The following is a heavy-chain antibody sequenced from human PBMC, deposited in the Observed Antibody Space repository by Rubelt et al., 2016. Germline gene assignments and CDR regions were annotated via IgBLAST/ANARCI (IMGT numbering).Heavy chain of an antibody. V-gene: IGHV4-38-2*02. CDR3: ARHDTGSFLFDF. J-gene: IGHJ4*02. CDR1: GYSISSGYH. D-gene: IGHD1-26*01. Sequence: QVQLQESGPGLVKPSETLSLTCTVSGYSISSGYHWGWIRQPPGKGLEWLGEIDHSRNTDYIPSLKRRVSISVDTSKKQISLEVSSVTAADTAVYYCARHDTGSFLFDFWGQGTTVTVSS. CDR2: IDHSRNT.